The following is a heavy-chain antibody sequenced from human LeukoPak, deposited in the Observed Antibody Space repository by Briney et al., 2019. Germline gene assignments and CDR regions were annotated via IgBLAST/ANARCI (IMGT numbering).Heavy chain of an antibody. Sequence: SETLSLTCNVSGVSISSTAYFWGWLRQPPGKKLGHIGGIYHTGTTYYNPSLKTRVTMSVDTSKNQFSLKLNSVTAADTAVYYCSRDLPSFGNRDDFDMWGQGTMVTVSS. V-gene: IGHV4-39*07. D-gene: IGHD3-10*01. CDR2: IYHTGTT. CDR1: GVSISSTAYF. CDR3: SRDLPSFGNRDDFDM. J-gene: IGHJ3*02.